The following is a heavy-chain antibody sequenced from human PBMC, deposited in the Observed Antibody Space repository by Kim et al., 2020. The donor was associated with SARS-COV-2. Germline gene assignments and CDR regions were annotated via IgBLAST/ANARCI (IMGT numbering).Heavy chain of an antibody. Sequence: GGSLRLSCAASGFIFTNYQMTWVRQAPGKGLEWVADINGGGSPTYHAAFVEGRFSISRDNSRNTVYLQMNSLRADDTAVYYCARGGGARPLDYWCQG. CDR2: INGGGSPT. V-gene: IGHV3-23*01. D-gene: IGHD2-15*01. CDR3: ARGGGARPLDY. J-gene: IGHJ4*02. CDR1: GFIFTNYQ.